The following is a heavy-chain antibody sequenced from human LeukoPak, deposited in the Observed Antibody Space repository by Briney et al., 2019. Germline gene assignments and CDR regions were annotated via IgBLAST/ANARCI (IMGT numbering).Heavy chain of an antibody. V-gene: IGHV3-7*01. CDR2: IKQDGSEK. J-gene: IGHJ3*02. CDR1: GFTFSSYW. Sequence: GGSLRLSCAASGFTFSSYWMSWVRQAPGKGLEWVANIKQDGSEKYYVDSVKGRFTISRDNAKNSLYLQMNSLRAEDTAVYYCAKVNFYGGNSFDAFDIWGQGTMVTVSS. D-gene: IGHD4-23*01. CDR3: AKVNFYGGNSFDAFDI.